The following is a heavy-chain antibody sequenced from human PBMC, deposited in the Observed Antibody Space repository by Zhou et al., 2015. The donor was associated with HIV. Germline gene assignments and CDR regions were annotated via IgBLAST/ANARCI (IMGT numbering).Heavy chain of an antibody. V-gene: IGHV1-69*01. J-gene: IGHJ6*02. Sequence: QVQLVQSGAEVKKPGSSVKVSCKASGATFSRFAITWLRQAPGRGLEWMAGIIPSFGTANYAQKFQGRVTITADESTSTAYMQLSSLTSDDAAVYSCAIRMTVFGVPTPYYYYGMDVWGQGTTVTVSS. D-gene: IGHD3-3*01. CDR3: AIRMTVFGVPTPYYYYGMDV. CDR1: GATFSRFA. CDR2: IIPSFGTA.